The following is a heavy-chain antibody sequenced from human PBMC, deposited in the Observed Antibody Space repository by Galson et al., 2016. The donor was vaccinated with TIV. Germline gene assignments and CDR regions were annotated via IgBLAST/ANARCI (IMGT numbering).Heavy chain of an antibody. CDR2: IKSIYDGGTT. J-gene: IGHJ4*02. D-gene: IGHD1-7*01. CDR1: GFTFSNAW. V-gene: IGHV3-15*07. CDR3: TTGGYNCNYRDG. Sequence: SLRLSCAASGFTFSNAWMNWVRQAPGKGLEWVGRIKSIYDGGTTDYAAPVKGRFTILRDDSKNTLYLQMNSLKTEDTAVYYCTTGGYNCNYRDGWGQGTLVTVSS.